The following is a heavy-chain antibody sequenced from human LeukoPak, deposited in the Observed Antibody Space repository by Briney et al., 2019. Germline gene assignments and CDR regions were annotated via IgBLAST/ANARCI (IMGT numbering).Heavy chain of an antibody. CDR1: GFTFEDYA. CDR2: ISGDGGST. V-gene: IGHV3-43*02. Sequence: SGGSLRLSCAASGFTFEDYAMHWVRQAPGKGLEWVSLISGDGGSTYYADSVKGRFTISRDNSKNSLYLQMSSLRTEDTAFYYCARVYFRYSSTWYLDPWGQGTLVTVSS. D-gene: IGHD6-13*01. J-gene: IGHJ5*02. CDR3: ARVYFRYSSTWYLDP.